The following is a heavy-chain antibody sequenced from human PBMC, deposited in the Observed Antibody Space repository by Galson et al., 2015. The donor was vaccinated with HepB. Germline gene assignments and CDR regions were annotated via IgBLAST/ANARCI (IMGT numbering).Heavy chain of an antibody. CDR2: IRSKAYGGTT. J-gene: IGHJ4*02. Sequence: SLRLSCAASGFTFGDHAMSWFRQAPGKGLEWVGFIRSKAYGGTTEYAASVKGRFTISRDDSKSIAYLQMNSLKTEDTAVYYCTSRHSSGSVYWGQGTLVTVSS. D-gene: IGHD6-19*01. CDR1: GFTFGDHA. CDR3: TSRHSSGSVY. V-gene: IGHV3-49*03.